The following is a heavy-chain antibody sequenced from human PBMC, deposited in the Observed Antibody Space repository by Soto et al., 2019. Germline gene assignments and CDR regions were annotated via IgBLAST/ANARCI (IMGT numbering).Heavy chain of an antibody. Sequence: QVQLQESGPGLVKPSETLSLTCAVSGGSISTSNWWSWVRQPPEKGLDWIGEIYHTGTTNYNPSFNSRVTKAVDTSKKHLSLKLSSVTAADTAVYYCARGIRTWGEYVHNTFDPWGQGTLVTVSS. D-gene: IGHD3-16*01. CDR1: GGSISTSNW. V-gene: IGHV4-4*02. CDR2: IYHTGTT. J-gene: IGHJ5*02. CDR3: ARGIRTWGEYVHNTFDP.